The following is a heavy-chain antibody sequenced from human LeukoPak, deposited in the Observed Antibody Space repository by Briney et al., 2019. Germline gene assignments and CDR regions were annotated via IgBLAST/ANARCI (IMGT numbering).Heavy chain of an antibody. Sequence: ASVKVSCKASGYTFTSYGISWVRQAPGQGLEWMGWISAYNGNTNYAQKLQGRVTMTTDTSTSTAYMKLRSLRSDDTAVYYCARNHRIAAAGTPHNWFDPWGQGTLVTVSS. CDR2: ISAYNGNT. CDR3: ARNHRIAAAGTPHNWFDP. CDR1: GYTFTSYG. J-gene: IGHJ5*02. D-gene: IGHD6-13*01. V-gene: IGHV1-18*01.